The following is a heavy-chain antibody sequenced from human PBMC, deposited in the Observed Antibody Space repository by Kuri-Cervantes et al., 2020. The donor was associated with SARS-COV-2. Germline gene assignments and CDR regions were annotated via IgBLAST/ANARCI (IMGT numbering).Heavy chain of an antibody. Sequence: SETLSLTCVVYGGSFSGYYWSWIRQPPGKGLEWIGEINHSGSTNYNPSLKSRVTISVDTSKNQFSLKLSSVTAADTAVYYCARDRYSSSLFYYYYMDVWGKGTTVTVSS. J-gene: IGHJ6*03. CDR2: INHSGST. CDR3: ARDRYSSSLFYYYYMDV. D-gene: IGHD6-6*01. V-gene: IGHV4-34*01. CDR1: GGSFSGYY.